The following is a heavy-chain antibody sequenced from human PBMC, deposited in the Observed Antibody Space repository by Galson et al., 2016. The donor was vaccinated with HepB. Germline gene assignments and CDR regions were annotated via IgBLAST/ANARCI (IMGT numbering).Heavy chain of an antibody. D-gene: IGHD2-21*01. CDR3: ARGSDCGAECNLDYYGMDV. J-gene: IGHJ6*02. CDR1: GFTFSSYS. CDR2: ISSSSSYI. V-gene: IGHV3-21*01. Sequence: SLRLSCAASGFTFSSYSMHWVRQAPVKGLEWVSSISSSSSYIYYTDSVKGRFTISRDNAKNSLYLQMNSLKAEDTAVYFCARGSDCGAECNLDYYGMDVWGQGTTVTVSS.